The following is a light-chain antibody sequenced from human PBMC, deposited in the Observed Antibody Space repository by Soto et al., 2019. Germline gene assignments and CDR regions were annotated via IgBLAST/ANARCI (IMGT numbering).Light chain of an antibody. CDR3: QSYDSSLSGSGV. V-gene: IGLV1-40*01. CDR1: ISNIGAGYE. CDR2: GHN. J-gene: IGLJ3*02. Sequence: QAVLTQPPSVSGAPGQRVTISCTGSISNIGAGYEVHWYQQLPGTAPKLLISGHNNRPSGVPDRFFGSKSGTSASLTITGLQAEDEADYFCQSYDSSLSGSGVFGGGTKLNVL.